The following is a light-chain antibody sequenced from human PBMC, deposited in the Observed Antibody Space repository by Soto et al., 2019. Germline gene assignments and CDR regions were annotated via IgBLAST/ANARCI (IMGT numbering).Light chain of an antibody. CDR3: QQYGSSPLT. CDR1: QSVSSTY. V-gene: IGKV3-20*01. CDR2: GAS. Sequence: EIVLTQSPGTLSLSPGERATLSCRASQSVSSTYLAWYQQKPGQAPRLLIYGASTRATGIPGRFSGSGSGTDFTLTISRLEPEYFAVYYCQQYGSSPLTFGPGTKVDIK. J-gene: IGKJ3*01.